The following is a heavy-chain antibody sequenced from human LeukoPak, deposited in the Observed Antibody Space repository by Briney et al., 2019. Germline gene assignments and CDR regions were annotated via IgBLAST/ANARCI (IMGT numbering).Heavy chain of an antibody. CDR3: ARVTGYIIL. CDR2: IKQDGSEK. J-gene: IGHJ4*02. D-gene: IGHD6-13*01. Sequence: GGSLRLSCAASGFTFSSYWMSWVRQAPGKGLEWVANIKQDGSEKYYVDSVKGRFTISRDNSKNTLYLQMNSLRAEDTAVYHCARVTGYIILWGQGTLVTVSS. CDR1: GFTFSSYW. V-gene: IGHV3-7*03.